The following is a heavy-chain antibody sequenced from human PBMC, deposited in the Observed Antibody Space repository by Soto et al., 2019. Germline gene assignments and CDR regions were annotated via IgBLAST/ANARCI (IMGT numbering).Heavy chain of an antibody. J-gene: IGHJ4*02. CDR3: AKSSYYFDF. CDR1: GFTFSNYG. CDR2: IGNSGAPT. V-gene: IGHV3-23*01. Sequence: GVSRRLSCAASGFTFSNYGMNWVRQAPGKGLEWVATIGNSGAPTYYADSAKGRFTISRDNSKNSLYLQMNSLRAEDTAIYYCAKSSYYFDFWGQGTLVTVTS.